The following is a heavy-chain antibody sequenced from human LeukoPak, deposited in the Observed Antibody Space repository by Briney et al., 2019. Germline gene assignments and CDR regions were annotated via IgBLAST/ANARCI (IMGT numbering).Heavy chain of an antibody. V-gene: IGHV4-59*01. CDR3: ARSGGYYYVDY. J-gene: IGHJ4*02. D-gene: IGHD3-22*01. CDR1: GGSISSYY. CDR2: IYFSGST. Sequence: SETLSLTCTVSGGSISSYYWSWIRQPPGKGLEWIGYIYFSGSTNYNPSLKGRVTISVDTSKNQFSLKLSSVTAADTAVYYCARSGGYYYVDYWGQGTLVTVSS.